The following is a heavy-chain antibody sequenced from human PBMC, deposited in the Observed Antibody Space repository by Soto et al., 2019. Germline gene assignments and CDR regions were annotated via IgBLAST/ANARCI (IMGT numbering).Heavy chain of an antibody. CDR3: AGGYGFDY. J-gene: IGHJ4*02. CDR1: GFTFNSYW. Sequence: EVQLVESGGGLVQPGGSLRLSCAASGFTFNSYWMHWVRQAPGKGLVWVSRINSDGSSTRYADSVKGRLTISRDNAKNTLYLQMNSLGAEDTAVYYCAGGYGFDYWGQGTLVTVSS. CDR2: INSDGSST. V-gene: IGHV3-74*01. D-gene: IGHD1-20*01.